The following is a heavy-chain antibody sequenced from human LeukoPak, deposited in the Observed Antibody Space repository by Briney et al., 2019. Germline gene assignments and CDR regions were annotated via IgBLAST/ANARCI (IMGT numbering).Heavy chain of an antibody. CDR3: ATSGPYCSGGSCSDY. CDR1: GYTFTSYY. CDR2: INPSGGST. D-gene: IGHD2-15*01. V-gene: IGHV1-46*01. Sequence: GASVKVSCKASGYTFTSYYMHWVRQAPGQGLEWMGIINPSGGSTSYAQKFQGRVTMTRDMSTSTVYMELSSLRSEDTAVYYCATSGPYCSGGSCSDYWGQGTLVTVSS. J-gene: IGHJ4*02.